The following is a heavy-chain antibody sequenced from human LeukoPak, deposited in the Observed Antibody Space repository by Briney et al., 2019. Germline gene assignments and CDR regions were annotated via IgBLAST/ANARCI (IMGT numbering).Heavy chain of an antibody. CDR1: GVTFSSYW. Sequence: PGGSLRLSCAASGVTFSSYWMHWVRQAPGKGLVWVSRINSDGSSISYADSVKGRFTFSRDNSKNTLYLQMNSLRAEDTAIYYCAKTLPRKRFGGASWFDPWGQGTLVTVSS. V-gene: IGHV3-74*01. CDR3: AKTLPRKRFGGASWFDP. CDR2: INSDGSSI. J-gene: IGHJ5*02. D-gene: IGHD3-16*01.